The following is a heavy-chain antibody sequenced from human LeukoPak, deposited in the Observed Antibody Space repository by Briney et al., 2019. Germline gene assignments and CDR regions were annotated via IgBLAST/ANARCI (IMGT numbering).Heavy chain of an antibody. CDR3: ARVYYSSSYDYWYFDL. Sequence: SETLSLTCTVSGGSISNYYWSWIRQPAGKGLECIGHIYTSGSPNYNPSLKSRVTMSVDTSKNQFSLKLSSVTAADTAVYYCARVYYSSSYDYWYFDLWGRGTLVTVSS. CDR2: IYTSGSP. CDR1: GGSISNYY. D-gene: IGHD6-13*01. V-gene: IGHV4-4*07. J-gene: IGHJ2*01.